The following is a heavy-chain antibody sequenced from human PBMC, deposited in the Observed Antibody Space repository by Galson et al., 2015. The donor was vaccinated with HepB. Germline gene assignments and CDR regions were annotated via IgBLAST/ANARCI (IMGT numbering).Heavy chain of an antibody. CDR3: ARESGELSYYYYYYGMDV. CDR1: GYTFTSYG. J-gene: IGHJ6*02. CDR2: ISAYNGNT. D-gene: IGHD3-16*02. V-gene: IGHV1-18*01. Sequence: SVKVSCKASGYTFTSYGISWVRQAPGQGLEWMGWISAYNGNTNYAQKLQGRVTMTTDTSTSTAYMELRSLRSDDTAVYYCARESGELSYYYYYYGMDVWGQGTTVTVSS.